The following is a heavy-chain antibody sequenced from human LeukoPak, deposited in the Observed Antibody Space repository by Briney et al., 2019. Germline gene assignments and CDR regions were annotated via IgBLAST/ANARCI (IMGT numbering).Heavy chain of an antibody. CDR3: ARNPGPYTPADY. D-gene: IGHD2-2*02. CDR2: IYYSGST. V-gene: IGHV4-59*01. J-gene: IGHJ4*02. CDR1: GGSISSYY. Sequence: KPSETLSLTRTVSGGSISSYYWSWIRQPPGKGLEWIGYIYYSGSTNYNPSLKSRVTISVDTSKNQFSLKLSSVTAADTAVYYCARNPGPYTPADYWGQGTLVTVSS.